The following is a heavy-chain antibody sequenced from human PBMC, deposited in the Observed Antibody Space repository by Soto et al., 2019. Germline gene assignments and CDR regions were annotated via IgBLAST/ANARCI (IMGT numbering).Heavy chain of an antibody. CDR1: GFTFSNYA. Sequence: GGSLRLSCAASGFTFSNYAMDWVRQAPGKGLEWVSAISNSFSDGNTHYADSVKGRFTISRDNDKNTVFLEMNSLRAEDTAVYYCTKVFSPEGGNYFDHWGQGTLVTVSS. CDR3: TKVFSPEGGNYFDH. V-gene: IGHV3-23*01. J-gene: IGHJ4*02. CDR2: ISNSFSDGNT.